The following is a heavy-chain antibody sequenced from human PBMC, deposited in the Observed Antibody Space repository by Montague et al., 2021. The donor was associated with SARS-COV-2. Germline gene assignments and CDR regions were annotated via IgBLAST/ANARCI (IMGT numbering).Heavy chain of an antibody. Sequence: SETLSLTCSVSGGSISSSSNYWGWIRQPPGKGLEWIGNIYYSGSTYYKSSLKSRVTISVDTSKNQFSLKLSSVTAADTAVYYCARRGWFGVDLWGQGTLVTVSS. CDR1: GGSISSSSNY. V-gene: IGHV4-39*01. J-gene: IGHJ5*02. CDR2: IYYSGST. CDR3: ARRGWFGVDL. D-gene: IGHD3-10*01.